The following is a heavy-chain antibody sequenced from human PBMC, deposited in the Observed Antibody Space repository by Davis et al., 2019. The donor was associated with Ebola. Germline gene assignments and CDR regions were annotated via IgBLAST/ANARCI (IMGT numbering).Heavy chain of an antibody. V-gene: IGHV1-69*13. CDR1: GYTFTSYA. CDR3: ARGQVGATTRDAFDI. CDR2: IIPIFGTA. D-gene: IGHD1-26*01. Sequence: SVKVSCKASGYTFTSYAISWVRQAPGQGLEWMGGIIPIFGTANYAQKFQGRVTITADESTSTAYMELSSLRSEDTAVYYCARGQVGATTRDAFDIWGQGTMVTVSS. J-gene: IGHJ3*02.